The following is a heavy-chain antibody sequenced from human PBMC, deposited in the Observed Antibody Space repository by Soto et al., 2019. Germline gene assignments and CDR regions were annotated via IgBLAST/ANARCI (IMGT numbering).Heavy chain of an antibody. J-gene: IGHJ4*02. V-gene: IGHV4-31*03. CDR2: IYYSGST. CDR3: ARVGVVVPAAKGGLGPYYFDY. CDR1: GGSISSGGYY. D-gene: IGHD2-2*01. Sequence: PSETLSLTCTVSGGSISSGGYYWSWIRQHPGKGLEWIGYIYYSGSTYYNPSLKSRVTISVDTSKNQFSLKLSSVTAADTAVYYCARVGVVVPAAKGGLGPYYFDYWGQGTLVTVSS.